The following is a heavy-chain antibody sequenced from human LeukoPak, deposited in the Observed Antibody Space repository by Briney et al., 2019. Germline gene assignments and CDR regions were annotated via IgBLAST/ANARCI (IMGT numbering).Heavy chain of an antibody. V-gene: IGHV4-34*01. D-gene: IGHD2-2*01. Sequence: SETLSLTCAVYGGSFSGYYWSWIRQPPGKGLEWIGEINHSGRTNYNPSLKSRVTISVDTSKNQFSLKLSSVTAADTAVYYCARRGRRCSSTSCYFRYNWFDPWGQGTLVTVSS. CDR2: INHSGRT. CDR1: GGSFSGYY. J-gene: IGHJ5*02. CDR3: ARRGRRCSSTSCYFRYNWFDP.